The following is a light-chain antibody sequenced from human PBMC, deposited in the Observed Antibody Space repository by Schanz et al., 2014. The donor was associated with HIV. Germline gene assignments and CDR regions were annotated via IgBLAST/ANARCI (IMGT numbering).Light chain of an antibody. Sequence: QSALTQPASVSGSPGQSITISCTGVSSDVRAFNYVSWYQQHPGNVPKLIIYDGSHRPSGVSNRFSGSQSDSTASLTVSGLQAEDEADYYCSSYAGSNSVIFGGGTKLTVL. V-gene: IGLV2-14*03. J-gene: IGLJ2*01. CDR3: SSYAGSNSVI. CDR1: SSDVRAFNY. CDR2: DGS.